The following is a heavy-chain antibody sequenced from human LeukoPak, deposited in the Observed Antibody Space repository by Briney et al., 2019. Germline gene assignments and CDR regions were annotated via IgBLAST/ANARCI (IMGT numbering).Heavy chain of an antibody. CDR2: ISPKNGGT. D-gene: IGHD5-24*01. CDR3: ARDLNGYNKEFDY. J-gene: IGHJ4*02. V-gene: IGHV1-2*02. CDR1: GYTFTGYY. Sequence: GASVKVSCKTSGYTFTGYYMHWVRQAPGQGLEWMGWISPKNGGTSYAQKFQGRVTMTRDTSISTAFMDLSALRSDDTAVYYCARDLNGYNKEFDYWGQGTLVTVSS.